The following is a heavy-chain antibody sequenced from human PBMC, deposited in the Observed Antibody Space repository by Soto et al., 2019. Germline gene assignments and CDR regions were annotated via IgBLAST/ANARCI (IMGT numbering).Heavy chain of an antibody. CDR3: TTGYCSSTSCYASWFDP. Sequence: GGSLRLSCAASGLTFSNAWMSWVRQAPGKGLEWVGRIKSKTDGGTTDYAAPVKGRFTISRDDSKNTLYLQMNSLKTEDTAVYYCTTGYCSSTSCYASWFDPWGQGTLVTVSS. CDR1: GLTFSNAW. V-gene: IGHV3-15*01. D-gene: IGHD2-2*01. CDR2: IKSKTDGGTT. J-gene: IGHJ5*02.